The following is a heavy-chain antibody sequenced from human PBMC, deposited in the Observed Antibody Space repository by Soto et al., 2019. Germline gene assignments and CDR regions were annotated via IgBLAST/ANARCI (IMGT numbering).Heavy chain of an antibody. V-gene: IGHV3-7*04. D-gene: IGHD6-19*01. CDR1: SGFTFSSHW. J-gene: IGHJ3*02. CDR3: ARAMGTDGWSNHPFDI. Sequence: PGGSLRLSCVASSGFTFSSHWMHWVRQAPRKGLEWVATIKHDGSEKYYVDSVKGRFIISRDNAKNSVFLQMNGLRVEDTAVYFCARAMGTDGWSNHPFDIWGQGTMVTVSS. CDR2: IKHDGSEK.